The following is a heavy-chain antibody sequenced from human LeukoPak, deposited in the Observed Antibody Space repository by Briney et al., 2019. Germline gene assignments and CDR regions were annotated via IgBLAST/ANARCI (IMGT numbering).Heavy chain of an antibody. CDR2: ITSSSSTI. V-gene: IGHV3-48*04. CDR1: GFTFSSYT. J-gene: IGHJ6*02. D-gene: IGHD6-13*01. CDR3: ARDLSSRLYYYYGMDV. Sequence: GGSLRLSCAASGFTFSSYTMNWVRQAPGKGLEWVSYITSSSSTIYYADSVKGRFTISRDNAKNSLYLQMNSLRAEDTAVYYCARDLSSRLYYYYGMDVWGQGTTVTVSS.